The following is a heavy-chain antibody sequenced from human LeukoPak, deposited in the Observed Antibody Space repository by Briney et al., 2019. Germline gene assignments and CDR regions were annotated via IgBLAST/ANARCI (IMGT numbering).Heavy chain of an antibody. CDR3: ARVYPTDTTVTAFGRIYHWFDP. J-gene: IGHJ5*02. Sequence: GASVKLSCKASGYTFTVYYMHWVRQPPGQGLEWMGWINPNSGGTNYAQKLQGRVTMTRDTSISTAYMELSRLRSGDTAVYYCARVYPTDTTVTAFGRIYHWFDPWGQGTLVTVSS. CDR1: GYTFTVYY. CDR2: INPNSGGT. D-gene: IGHD4-17*01. V-gene: IGHV1-2*02.